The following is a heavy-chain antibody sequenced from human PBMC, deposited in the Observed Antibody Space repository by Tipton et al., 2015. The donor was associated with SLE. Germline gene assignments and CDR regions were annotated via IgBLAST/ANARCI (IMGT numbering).Heavy chain of an antibody. D-gene: IGHD7-27*01. CDR2: FHFSGTT. CDR3: AREGLGTSYYYYMDV. V-gene: IGHV4-39*07. Sequence: GLVKPSETLSLSCSVSGGSVSSRTFSWGWIRQPPGKGLEWIGNFHFSGTTYYNPSLKSRVTISVDTSKNQFSLKLSSVTAADTAVYYCAREGLGTSYYYYMDVWGKGTTVTVSS. J-gene: IGHJ6*03. CDR1: GGSVSSRTFS.